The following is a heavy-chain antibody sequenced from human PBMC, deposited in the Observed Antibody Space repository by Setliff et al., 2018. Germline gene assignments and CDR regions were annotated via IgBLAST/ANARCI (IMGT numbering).Heavy chain of an antibody. D-gene: IGHD2-2*01. J-gene: IGHJ4*02. Sequence: GESLKISCKGSGYSFTTYWIGWVRQMPGKGLEWMGIIYPGDSDTRYSPSFQGQVTISADKSISTAYLQWNSLQASDTAMYYCARQGCSSTSCHSIDYWGQGTLVTVSS. V-gene: IGHV5-51*01. CDR1: GYSFTTYW. CDR3: ARQGCSSTSCHSIDY. CDR2: IYPGDSDT.